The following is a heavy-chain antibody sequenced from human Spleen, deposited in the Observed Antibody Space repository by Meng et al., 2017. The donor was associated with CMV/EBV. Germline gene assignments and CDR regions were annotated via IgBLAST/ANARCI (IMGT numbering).Heavy chain of an antibody. CDR1: GGSVSSGSYY. J-gene: IGHJ6*02. D-gene: IGHD2-2*03. CDR2: IYYSGST. CDR3: AVAGYCSSISCYYGMDV. Sequence: SETLSLTCSVSGGSVSSGSYYWGWIRQPPGKGLELIGYIYYSGSTKYNPSLKSRVTISVDTSKNQFSLKLSSATAADTAVYYCAVAGYCSSISCYYGMDVWGQGTTVTVSS. V-gene: IGHV4-61*01.